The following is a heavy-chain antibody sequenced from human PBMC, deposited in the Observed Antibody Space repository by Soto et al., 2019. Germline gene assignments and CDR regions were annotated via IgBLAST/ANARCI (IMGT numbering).Heavy chain of an antibody. J-gene: IGHJ4*02. CDR2: FDPEDGET. D-gene: IGHD6-13*01. CDR3: ATAVGGIARFDY. CDR1: GYTLTELS. Sequence: ASVKVSCKVSGYTLTELSMHWVRQAPGKGLERMGGFDPEDGETIYAQKFQGRVTMTEDTSTDTAYMELSSLRSEDTAVYYCATAVGGIARFDYWGQGTLVTVSS. V-gene: IGHV1-24*01.